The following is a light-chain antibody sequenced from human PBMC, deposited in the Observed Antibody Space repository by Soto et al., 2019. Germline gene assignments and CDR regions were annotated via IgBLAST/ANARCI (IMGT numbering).Light chain of an antibody. Sequence: LAQSRGAVGLSRQESGTRSGTSIQTVRNNYLAWYQQKPGQAPRLLIYDASSRATGIPDRFSGGGSGTDFTLTICGLEPEDGAVYCCKKYAASLLITFAEGTRLEIK. CDR2: DAS. J-gene: IGKJ5*01. V-gene: IGKV3-20*01. CDR3: KKYAASLLIT. CDR1: QTVRNNY.